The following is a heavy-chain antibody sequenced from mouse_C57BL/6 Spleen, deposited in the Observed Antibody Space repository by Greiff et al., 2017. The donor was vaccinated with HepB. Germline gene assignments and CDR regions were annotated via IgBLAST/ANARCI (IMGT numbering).Heavy chain of an antibody. CDR1: GYAFSSSW. J-gene: IGHJ3*01. V-gene: IGHV1-82*01. Sequence: VQRVESGPELVKPGASVKISCKASGYAFSSSWMNWVKQRPGKGLEWIGRIYPGDGDTNYNGKFKGKATLTADKSSSTAYMQLSSLTSEDSAVYFCASTYSNFAWFAYWGQGTLVTVSA. D-gene: IGHD2-5*01. CDR2: IYPGDGDT. CDR3: ASTYSNFAWFAY.